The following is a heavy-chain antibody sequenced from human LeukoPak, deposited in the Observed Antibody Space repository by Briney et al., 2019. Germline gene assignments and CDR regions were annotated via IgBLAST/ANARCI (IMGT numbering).Heavy chain of an antibody. J-gene: IGHJ5*02. CDR1: GYSISSGYY. Sequence: SETLSLTCTVSGYSISSGYYWGWIRQPPGKGLEWIGSIYHSGSTYYNPSLKSRVTISVDTSKNQFSLKLSSVTAADTAVYYCASNNWFDPWGQGTLVTVSS. CDR3: ASNNWFDP. V-gene: IGHV4-38-2*02. CDR2: IYHSGST.